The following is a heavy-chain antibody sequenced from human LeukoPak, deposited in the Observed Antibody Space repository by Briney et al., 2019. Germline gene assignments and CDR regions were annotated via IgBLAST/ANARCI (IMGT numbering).Heavy chain of an antibody. CDR2: IYPGDSDT. Sequence: GESLQISCQASGYSFSTYWIVWVRQMPGKGLEWMGIIYPGDSDTRYSPSFQGQVTISADKSISSAYLQWSSLKASDTAMYYCARRVGTSWHFDYWGQGTLVTVSS. J-gene: IGHJ4*02. V-gene: IGHV5-51*01. CDR3: ARRVGTSWHFDY. D-gene: IGHD6-13*01. CDR1: GYSFSTYW.